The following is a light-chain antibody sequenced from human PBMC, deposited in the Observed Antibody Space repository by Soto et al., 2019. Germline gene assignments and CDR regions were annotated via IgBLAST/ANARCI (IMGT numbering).Light chain of an antibody. CDR1: QSVISGY. V-gene: IGKV3-20*01. J-gene: IGKJ1*01. CDR3: QQYGTSPQT. CDR2: GIS. Sequence: EILLTPSPGTRSLSLGQNATLSCRASQSVISGYLAWYQQKPGQAPRLLISGISTRAAGIPDRFGGSVSGTDFTLTISRLEPEDVAVYFCQQYGTSPQTLGQGTKVEIK.